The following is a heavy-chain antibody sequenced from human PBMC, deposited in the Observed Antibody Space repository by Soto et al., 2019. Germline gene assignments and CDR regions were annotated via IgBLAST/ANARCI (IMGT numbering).Heavy chain of an antibody. CDR1: GYPFPSYG. CDR2: SSAYNGNT. Sequence: VQRVQSGAAVTKPGASVKVSCKASGYPFPSYGISWVRQAPGQGLEWMGWSSAYNGNTNYAQKLQGRVTMTTDTSTSTAYMELRSLRSDATAVYYCVVAAQPNYFDSWGQGTRVTVSS. V-gene: IGHV1-18*01. D-gene: IGHD2-15*01. J-gene: IGHJ4*02. CDR3: VVAAQPNYFDS.